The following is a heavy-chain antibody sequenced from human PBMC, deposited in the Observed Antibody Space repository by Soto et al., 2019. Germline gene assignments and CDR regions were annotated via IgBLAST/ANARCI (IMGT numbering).Heavy chain of an antibody. J-gene: IGHJ3*02. CDR3: ASKKVPAAIWWDGSFDI. Sequence: SETLSLTCTVYGGSFSGYYWSWIRQPPGKGLEWIGEINHSGSTNYNPSLKSRVTISVDMSKNHLSLKLTSVTAADTAVYYCASKKVPAAIWWDGSFDIWGQGTMVTVSS. D-gene: IGHD2-2*01. V-gene: IGHV4-34*01. CDR2: INHSGST. CDR1: GGSFSGYY.